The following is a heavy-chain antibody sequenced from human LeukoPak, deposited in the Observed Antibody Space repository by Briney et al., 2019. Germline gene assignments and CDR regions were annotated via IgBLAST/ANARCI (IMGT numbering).Heavy chain of an antibody. CDR2: MHHSGTT. CDR1: NGSFSSYY. CDR3: ARGVKDDFWSGYFRFDY. J-gene: IGHJ4*02. V-gene: IGHV4-59*01. Sequence: SETLSLTCTVSNGSFSSYYWTWIRQPPGKGLEWIGYMHHSGTTNQTPSLKTRVSISLDTSKNQFSLKLRSVTAADTAVYYCARGVKDDFWSGYFRFDYWGQGTLVTVSS. D-gene: IGHD3-3*01.